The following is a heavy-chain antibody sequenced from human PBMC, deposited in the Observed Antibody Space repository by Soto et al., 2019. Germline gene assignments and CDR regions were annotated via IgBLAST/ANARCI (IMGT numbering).Heavy chain of an antibody. V-gene: IGHV3-30*04. D-gene: IGHD2-15*01. CDR1: GCTFKSNA. CDR2: ISYDGSNK. Sequence: PGGSLRLYFASSGCTFKSNAMHWVRQAPGKGLEWVAVISYDGSNKHYTDSVKGRFTISRDNSKNTLYLQMNGLRPEDTAVYYCTSSSVSDIVVVAAASELDYWGQGT. J-gene: IGHJ4*02. CDR3: TSSSVSDIVVVAAASELDY.